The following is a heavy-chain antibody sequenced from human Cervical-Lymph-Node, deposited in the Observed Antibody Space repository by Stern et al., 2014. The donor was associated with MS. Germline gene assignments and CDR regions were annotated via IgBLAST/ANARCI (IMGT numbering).Heavy chain of an antibody. V-gene: IGHV3-11*01. CDR1: GFTFSEFY. D-gene: IGHD6-25*01. CDR2: ISSSGRTI. CDR3: VRGGAVAY. J-gene: IGHJ4*02. Sequence: VQLLESGGSLVKPGGSLRLSCAASGFTFSEFYMGWIRQPPGTGLQWVAYISSSGRTIYYEDSVKGRFTVSRDNAKSSVFLQMNSLRADDTAVYYCVRGGAVAYWGPGTLVTVSS.